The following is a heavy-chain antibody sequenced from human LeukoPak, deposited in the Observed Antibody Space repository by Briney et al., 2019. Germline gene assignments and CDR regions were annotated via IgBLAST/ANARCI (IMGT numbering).Heavy chain of an antibody. J-gene: IGHJ4*02. D-gene: IGHD3-22*01. CDR2: IYYSGST. Sequence: PSETLSLTCTVSGGSISSSSYYWGWIRQPPGKGLEWIGTIYYSGSTYYNPSLKSRVTISVDTSKNQFSLKLSSVTAADTAVYYCAREGYDSSGYYPTDYWGQGTLVTVSS. CDR3: AREGYDSSGYYPTDY. V-gene: IGHV4-39*02. CDR1: GGSISSSSYY.